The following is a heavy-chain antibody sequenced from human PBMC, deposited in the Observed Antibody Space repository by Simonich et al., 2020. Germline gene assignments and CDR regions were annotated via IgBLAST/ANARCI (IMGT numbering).Heavy chain of an antibody. CDR2: INHIGRT. Sequence: QVQLQQWGAGVLNHSETLSLTCAVYGWSFSGYYGSWIRQPPGKGLEWIVEINHIGRTNNNPPLKSRVTISVDTSKNQFSLKLSSVTAADTAVYYCARGKGWKNAFDIWGQGTMVTVSS. CDR3: ARGKGWKNAFDI. J-gene: IGHJ3*02. V-gene: IGHV4-34*01. D-gene: IGHD1-1*01. CDR1: GWSFSGYY.